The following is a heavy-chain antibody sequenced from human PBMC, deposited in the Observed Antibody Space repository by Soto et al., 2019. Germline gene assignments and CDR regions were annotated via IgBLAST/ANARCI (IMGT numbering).Heavy chain of an antibody. CDR2: IYSGGST. CDR1: GFTVSSNY. V-gene: IGHV3-53*01. J-gene: IGHJ4*02. CDR3: AREREYSYGQYYFDY. D-gene: IGHD5-18*01. Sequence: PGGSLRLSCAASGFTVSSNYMSWVRQAPGKGLEWVSVIYSGGSTYYADSVKGRFTISRDNSKNTLYLQMNSLRAEDTAVYYCAREREYSYGQYYFDYWGQGTLVT.